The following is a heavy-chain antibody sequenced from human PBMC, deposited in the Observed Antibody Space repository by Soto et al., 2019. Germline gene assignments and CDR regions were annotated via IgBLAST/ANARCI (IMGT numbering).Heavy chain of an antibody. CDR3: GMVLYVSGVVDY. Sequence: QLVESGGGLFEAGGSTRLSCLASGFTVSRYDMAWVRQAPGKGLEWASIIQTGGATDYTDSSQARFTISRDNSRNTVSLQMSSLRVEDSRVYSCGMVLYVSGVVDYWGQGSPISVS. CDR1: GFTVSRYD. V-gene: IGHV3-53*01. J-gene: IGHJ4*02. CDR2: IQTGGAT. D-gene: IGHD3-16*01.